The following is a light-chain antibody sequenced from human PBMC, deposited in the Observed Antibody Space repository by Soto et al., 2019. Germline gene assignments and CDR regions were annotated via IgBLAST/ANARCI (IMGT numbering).Light chain of an antibody. CDR1: SSDVGGYEY. V-gene: IGLV2-14*01. CDR2: EGS. J-gene: IGLJ2*01. Sequence: QSVLTQPASVSGSPGQSITISCTGTSSDVGGYEYVSWYQQHPGKAPKLMIYEGSKWPSGVSNRFSGSKSGNTASLTVSGLQAEDEADYYCSSYTSRNTVIFGGGTKLTVL. CDR3: SSYTSRNTVI.